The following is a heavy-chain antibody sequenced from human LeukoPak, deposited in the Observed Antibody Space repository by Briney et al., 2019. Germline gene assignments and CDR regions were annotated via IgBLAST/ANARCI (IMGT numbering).Heavy chain of an antibody. D-gene: IGHD6-19*01. CDR1: GFSFSSSE. CDR2: ISSSGTTR. J-gene: IGHJ4*02. CDR3: ARDQAVAGTDFDY. Sequence: GGSLRLSCAASGFSFSSSEMDWVRQAPGKGLEWLSYISSSGTTRYYADSVKGRFTVSRDNAKNSLYLQMDSLRAEDTAVYYCARDQAVAGTDFDYWGQGTLVTVSS. V-gene: IGHV3-48*03.